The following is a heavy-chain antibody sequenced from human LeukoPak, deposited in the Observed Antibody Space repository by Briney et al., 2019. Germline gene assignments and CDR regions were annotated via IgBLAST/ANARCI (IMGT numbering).Heavy chain of an antibody. V-gene: IGHV1-46*01. Sequence: GASVKVSCKASGYTFTSYYMHWVRQAPGQGLEWMGIINPSGGSTSYAQKFQGRVTIIADKSTSTAYMELSSLRSEDTAVYYCARDRYSSSWYFSWFDPWGQGTLVTVSS. CDR1: GYTFTSYY. J-gene: IGHJ5*02. CDR2: INPSGGST. CDR3: ARDRYSSSWYFSWFDP. D-gene: IGHD6-13*01.